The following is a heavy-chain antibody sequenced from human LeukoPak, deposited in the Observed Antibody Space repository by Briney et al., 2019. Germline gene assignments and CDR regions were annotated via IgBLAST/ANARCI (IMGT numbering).Heavy chain of an antibody. J-gene: IGHJ4*02. V-gene: IGHV4-30-4*01. CDR3: ARVYSATTTPFFDY. CDR1: GGSISSADYY. CDR2: IYYSGST. D-gene: IGHD4-17*01. Sequence: SETLSLTCTVSGGSISSADYYWSWVRHPPGKGLEWIVYIYYSGSTYYPPSLKSRVTISVDTSRSHFSLRVSSVTAADTAVYFCARVYSATTTPFFDYWGQETLVTVSS.